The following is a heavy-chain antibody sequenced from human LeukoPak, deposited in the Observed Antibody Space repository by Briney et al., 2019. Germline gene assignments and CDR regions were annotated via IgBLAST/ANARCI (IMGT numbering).Heavy chain of an antibody. Sequence: GGSLRLSCAASGFTFSTYVMHWVRQAPGKGLMWVSRISHDGTDTSYADSVKGRFTISRDNAKNTLYLQMNSLRVEDTAGYYCAKARSPVDTASLFDFWGQATLVTVSS. CDR3: AKARSPVDTASLFDF. CDR1: GFTFSTYV. V-gene: IGHV3-74*01. CDR2: ISHDGTDT. J-gene: IGHJ5*01. D-gene: IGHD5-18*01.